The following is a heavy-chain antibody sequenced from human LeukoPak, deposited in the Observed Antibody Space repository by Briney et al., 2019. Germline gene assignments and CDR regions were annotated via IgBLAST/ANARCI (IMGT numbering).Heavy chain of an antibody. CDR1: GFTFSSYA. CDR2: ISGSGAST. CDR3: AKNRYYYDSSGYYYSGYYFDY. Sequence: GGSLRLSCAASGFTFSSYAMSWVRQAPGKGLEWVSAISGSGASTYYADSVKGRFTISRDNSKNTLYLQMNSLRAEDTAVYYCAKNRYYYDSSGYYYSGYYFDYWGQGTLVTVSS. J-gene: IGHJ4*02. V-gene: IGHV3-23*01. D-gene: IGHD3-22*01.